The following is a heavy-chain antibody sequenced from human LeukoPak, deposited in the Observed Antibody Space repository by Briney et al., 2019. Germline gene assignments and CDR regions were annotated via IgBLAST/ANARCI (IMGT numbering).Heavy chain of an antibody. V-gene: IGHV4-59*01. J-gene: IGHJ4*02. CDR1: GGSISSYY. D-gene: IGHD1-1*01. CDR3: ARDGNSGRSLNWFDY. CDR2: IHNSGNT. Sequence: PSETLSLTCTVSGGSISSYYWSWIRQPPGKGLEWIGHIHNSGNTNYNPSLKSRVTLSVDTSKNQFSLKLSSLTAADTAVYYCARDGNSGRSLNWFDYWGQGTLVTVSS.